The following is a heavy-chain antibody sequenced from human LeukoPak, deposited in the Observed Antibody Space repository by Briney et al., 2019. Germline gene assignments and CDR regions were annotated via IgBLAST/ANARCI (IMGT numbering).Heavy chain of an antibody. V-gene: IGHV4-61*02. Sequence: SETLSLTCTVSGGSISSGSYYWSWIRQPPGKGLEWIGRIYTSGSTNYSPSLKSRVTISVDTSKNQFSLKLSSVTAADTAVYYCARDDKYGYGLWDYYYYYMDVWGKGTTVTVSS. D-gene: IGHD5-18*01. CDR2: IYTSGST. CDR3: ARDDKYGYGLWDYYYYYMDV. J-gene: IGHJ6*03. CDR1: GGSISSGSYY.